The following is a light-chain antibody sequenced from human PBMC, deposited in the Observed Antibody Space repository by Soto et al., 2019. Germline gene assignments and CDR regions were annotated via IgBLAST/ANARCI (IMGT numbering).Light chain of an antibody. CDR2: DAS. V-gene: IGKV1-5*01. Sequence: DIQMTQSPSTLSASVGDRVTITCRASQSISSWLAWYQQKPGKAATLLIYDASSLESGRPSRFSGSGSRTESPLTISSLQPDDLATYYRQQYNSYSYTFGQGTKLEIK. CDR3: QQYNSYSYT. J-gene: IGKJ2*01. CDR1: QSISSW.